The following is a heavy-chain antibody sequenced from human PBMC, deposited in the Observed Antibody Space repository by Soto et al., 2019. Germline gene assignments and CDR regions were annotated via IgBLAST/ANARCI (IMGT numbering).Heavy chain of an antibody. CDR2: INAGNGNT. Sequence: VKVSCKASGFTFTSYSMHWVRQAPGKRLEWMGWINAGNGNTKYSQKFQGRVTITRDTSASTAYMELSSLRSEDTAVYYCARKGVLLWFGELRHYGMDVWGQGTTVTVSS. CDR3: ARKGVLLWFGELRHYGMDV. J-gene: IGHJ6*02. V-gene: IGHV1-3*01. CDR1: GFTFTSYS. D-gene: IGHD3-10*01.